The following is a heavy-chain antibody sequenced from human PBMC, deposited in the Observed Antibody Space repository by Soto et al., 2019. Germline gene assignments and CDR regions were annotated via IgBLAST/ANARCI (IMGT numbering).Heavy chain of an antibody. CDR2: ISSAGST. V-gene: IGHV4-59*08. D-gene: IGHD2-21*01. CDR1: GASVGKNY. J-gene: IGHJ3*01. Sequence: VQVQESGPGLLRPSETLSLTCPVSGASVGKNYWPGIRQTPGKGLEWIGCISSAGSTIYNPSLKSRLTISKDMPKNQILLSLTSVTAADTAVYYCARPEKFQDYGYDLWGQGIMVIVS. CDR3: ARPEKFQDYGYDL.